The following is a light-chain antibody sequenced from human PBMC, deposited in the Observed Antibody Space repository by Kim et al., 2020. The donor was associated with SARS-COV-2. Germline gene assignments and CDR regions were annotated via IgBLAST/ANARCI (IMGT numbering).Light chain of an antibody. CDR3: QQRSNWPPFT. J-gene: IGKJ3*01. Sequence: SPGERATLSYRASRSVSSYLAWYQQKPGQAPRLLIYDASNRATGIPARFSGSGSGTDFTLTISSLEPEDFAVYYCQQRSNWPPFTFGPGTKVDIK. CDR1: RSVSSY. CDR2: DAS. V-gene: IGKV3-11*01.